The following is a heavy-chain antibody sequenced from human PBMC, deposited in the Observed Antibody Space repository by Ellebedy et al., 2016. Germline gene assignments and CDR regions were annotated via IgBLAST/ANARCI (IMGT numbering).Heavy chain of an antibody. V-gene: IGHV4-30-4*01. CDR2: IYYSGST. D-gene: IGHD5-24*01. Sequence: SETLSLTCSVSGDSFSSADYYWSWIRQPPGKGLEWIGYIYYSGSTYYNPSLESRVMISVDTSKNQFSLKLRSVTAADTAVYYRARASIRRDGYSVYIPLGFDYWGQGTLVTVSS. CDR1: GDSFSSADYY. CDR3: ARASIRRDGYSVYIPLGFDY. J-gene: IGHJ4*02.